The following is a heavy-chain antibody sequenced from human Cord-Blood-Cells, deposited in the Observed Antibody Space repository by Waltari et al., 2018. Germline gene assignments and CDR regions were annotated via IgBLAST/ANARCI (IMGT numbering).Heavy chain of an antibody. CDR3: ARDLHGSREKDAFDI. D-gene: IGHD1-26*01. V-gene: IGHV1-18*01. CDR2: ISAYNGDT. CDR1: GYTFTSYG. Sequence: QVQLVQSGAEVKKPGASGKVYCKASGYTFTSYGISWGRQPPGQGLERMGWISAYNGDTNYAQKLQGRVTMTTDTPTSASYMAVRRLRADATAVYYCARDLHGSREKDAFDIWGQGTMATVSS. J-gene: IGHJ3*02.